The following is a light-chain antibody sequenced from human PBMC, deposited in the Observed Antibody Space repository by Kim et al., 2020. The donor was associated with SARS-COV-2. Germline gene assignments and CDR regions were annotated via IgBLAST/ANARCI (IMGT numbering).Light chain of an antibody. J-gene: IGLJ3*02. Sequence: PGEMTPTPCSGSGTNVASNPLKRHQQLPGAAPKLLIYSNNQRPSGVPDRFSGSKSGTSASLAISGLQSEDEADYYCAAWDDSLKGVFGGGTQLTVL. CDR2: SNN. V-gene: IGLV1-44*01. CDR1: GTNVASNP. CDR3: AAWDDSLKGV.